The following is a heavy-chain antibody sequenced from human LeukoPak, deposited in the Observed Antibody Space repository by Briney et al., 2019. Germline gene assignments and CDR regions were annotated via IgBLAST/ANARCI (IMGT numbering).Heavy chain of an antibody. CDR2: IIPILGIA. CDR3: ARVGIAAAGTAEYFQQ. D-gene: IGHD6-13*01. CDR1: GGTFSSYA. Sequence: GASVKVSCKASGGTFSSYAISWVRQAPGQGLEWMGRIIPILGIANYAQKFQGRVTITADKSTSTAYMELSSLRSEDTAVYYCARVGIAAAGTAEYFQQWGQGTLVTVSS. V-gene: IGHV1-69*04. J-gene: IGHJ1*01.